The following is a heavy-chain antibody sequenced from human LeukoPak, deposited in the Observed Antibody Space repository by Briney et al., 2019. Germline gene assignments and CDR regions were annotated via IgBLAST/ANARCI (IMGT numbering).Heavy chain of an antibody. V-gene: IGHV4-59*08. Sequence: SETLSLTCTVSGGSISSYYWSCIRQPPGKGLEWIGYIYYSGSTNYNPSLKSRVTISVDTSKNQFSLKLSSVTAADTAVYYCARQYCSGGSCHPGDIWGQGTMVTVSS. D-gene: IGHD2-15*01. CDR1: GGSISSYY. CDR2: IYYSGST. CDR3: ARQYCSGGSCHPGDI. J-gene: IGHJ3*02.